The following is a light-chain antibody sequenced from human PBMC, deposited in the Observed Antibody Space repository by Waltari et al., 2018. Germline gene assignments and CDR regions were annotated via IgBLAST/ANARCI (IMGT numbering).Light chain of an antibody. CDR1: NIGGKS. CDR3: QLWDIGSDHKV. Sequence: SYVLTQPPSVSVAPGKTATITCGGHNIGGKSVHWYQQKPGQAPVLVVYNDNDRPSGIPERFSGSNSGNTATLTISRVEVGDEADYYCQLWDIGSDHKVFGSGTNVIVL. CDR2: NDN. J-gene: IGLJ1*01. V-gene: IGLV3-21*03.